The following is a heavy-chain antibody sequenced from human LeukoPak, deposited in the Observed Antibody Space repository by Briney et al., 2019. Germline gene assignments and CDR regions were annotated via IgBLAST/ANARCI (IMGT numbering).Heavy chain of an antibody. J-gene: IGHJ4*02. Sequence: ETLSLTCAVSGVSFDDYYWNWVRQTPGKGLEWIGEINHSAYTNDSPSLKSRVTLSIDTSRKQFSLNLRSVTVADTGIYYCTRMTAGHDYWGQGTLVTVSS. CDR3: TRMTAGHDY. CDR1: GVSFDDYY. D-gene: IGHD2-21*02. CDR2: INHSAYT. V-gene: IGHV4-34*01.